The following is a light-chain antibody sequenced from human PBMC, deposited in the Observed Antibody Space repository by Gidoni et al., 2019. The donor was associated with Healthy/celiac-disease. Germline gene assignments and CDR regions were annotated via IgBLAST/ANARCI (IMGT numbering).Light chain of an antibody. J-gene: IGLJ2*01. CDR3: CSYAGSYREV. V-gene: IGLV2-11*01. CDR1: SSDGGGYNY. Sequence: QAALTQPRSVSGSHGQPVTISCTGTSSDGGGYNYVSWYQQHPGKAPKLMIYDVSKRPSGVPDRFSGSKSGNTASLTISGLQAEDEADYYCCSYAGSYREVFGGGTKLTVL. CDR2: DVS.